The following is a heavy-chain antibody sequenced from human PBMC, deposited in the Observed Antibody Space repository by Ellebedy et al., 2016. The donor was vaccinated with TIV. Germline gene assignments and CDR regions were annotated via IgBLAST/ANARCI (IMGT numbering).Heavy chain of an antibody. Sequence: GESLKISCAASGFTFSRSWMTWVRQGPGKGLEWVANIKEDGSVKNYVDSLKGRFTISQDNAKNSLYLQISSLGADDTAVYYCARDMAYNAFDIWGQGTMVTVSS. V-gene: IGHV3-7*01. D-gene: IGHD3-10*01. J-gene: IGHJ3*02. CDR3: ARDMAYNAFDI. CDR2: IKEDGSVK. CDR1: GFTFSRSW.